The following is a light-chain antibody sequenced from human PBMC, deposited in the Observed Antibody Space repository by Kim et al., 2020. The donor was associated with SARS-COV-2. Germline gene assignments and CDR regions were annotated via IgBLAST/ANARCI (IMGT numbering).Light chain of an antibody. J-gene: IGLJ2*01. CDR1: SRDVGGYNY. CDR2: DVS. Sequence: GQSFTISCTGTSRDVGGYNYVSWYQQHPGKAPKLMIYDVSKRPSGVPDRFSGSKSGNTASLTISGLQAEDEADYYCCSYAGSYGVVFGGGTQLTVL. CDR3: CSYAGSYGVV. V-gene: IGLV2-11*01.